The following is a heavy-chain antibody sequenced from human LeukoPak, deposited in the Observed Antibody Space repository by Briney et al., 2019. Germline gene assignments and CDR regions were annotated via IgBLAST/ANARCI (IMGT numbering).Heavy chain of an antibody. Sequence: GGSLRLSCAASGFTFSSYSMNWVRQAPGKGLEWVSSISSSSSYIYYADSVKGRFTISRDNAKNSLYLQMNSLRAEDTAVYYWARDTACSGSYYSAFDIWGQGTMVTVSS. CDR1: GFTFSSYS. CDR3: ARDTACSGSYYSAFDI. V-gene: IGHV3-21*01. J-gene: IGHJ3*02. D-gene: IGHD1-26*01. CDR2: ISSSSSYI.